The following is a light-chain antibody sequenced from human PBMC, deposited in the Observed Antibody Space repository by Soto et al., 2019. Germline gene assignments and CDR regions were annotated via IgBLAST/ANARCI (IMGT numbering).Light chain of an antibody. CDR1: QSFRGL. Sequence: EVELTQSPVTLSLSPGERATLSCRASQSFRGLLAWYQQKPGQAPRLLIYDAYNRATGIPPRFSGSGSGTDFTLTISSLEPEDSAVYYCQQRHMWPITFGQGTRLENK. CDR3: QQRHMWPIT. CDR2: DAY. V-gene: IGKV3-11*01. J-gene: IGKJ5*01.